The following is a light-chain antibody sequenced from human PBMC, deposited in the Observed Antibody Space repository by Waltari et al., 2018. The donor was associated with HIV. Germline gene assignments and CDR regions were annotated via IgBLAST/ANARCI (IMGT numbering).Light chain of an antibody. CDR3: QSADSSNTWV. V-gene: IGLV3-25*03. CDR1: ALPKKY. Sequence: SYELTQPPSVSVSPGQTARITCSGDALPKKYAYWYQQKPGQAPVLMIYKDSERPSGIPGRFSASSSGTSVTLTISGVQAEDEADYYCQSADSSNTWVFGGGTKLTVL. CDR2: KDS. J-gene: IGLJ3*02.